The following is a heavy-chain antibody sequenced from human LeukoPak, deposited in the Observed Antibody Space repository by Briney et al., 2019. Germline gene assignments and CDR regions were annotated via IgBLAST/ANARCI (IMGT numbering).Heavy chain of an antibody. CDR3: ARHSRITSGWFNWFDP. Sequence: SETLSLTCTVSGGSISSSSCYWGWIRQPPGKGLEWIGSIYYSGSTYYNPSLKSRVTISVDMSKNQFSLKLSSVTAADTAVYYCARHSRITSGWFNWFDPWGQGTLVTVSS. CDR2: IYYSGST. J-gene: IGHJ5*02. D-gene: IGHD6-19*01. CDR1: GGSISSSSCY. V-gene: IGHV4-39*01.